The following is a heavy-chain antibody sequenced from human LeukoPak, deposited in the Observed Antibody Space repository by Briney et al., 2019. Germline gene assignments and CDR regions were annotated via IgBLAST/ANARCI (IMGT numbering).Heavy chain of an antibody. D-gene: IGHD5-24*01. V-gene: IGHV3-7*05. Sequence: GGSLRVSCAASGFTFSSSWMSWVRQAPGKGLEWVANIKQDGSERFYVDSVKGRFTISRDNAKNSLYLQMNSLRAEDTAVYYCARGYISPNWFDPWGQGTLVTVSS. J-gene: IGHJ5*02. CDR1: GFTFSSSW. CDR3: ARGYISPNWFDP. CDR2: IKQDGSER.